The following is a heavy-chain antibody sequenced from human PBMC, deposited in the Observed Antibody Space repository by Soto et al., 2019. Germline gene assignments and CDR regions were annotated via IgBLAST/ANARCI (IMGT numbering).Heavy chain of an antibody. V-gene: IGHV3-11*01. CDR2: ISGGGTTV. CDR1: GFAFSDFY. J-gene: IGHJ6*02. Sequence: QVQLVESGGGLVKPGGPLRLSCAASGFAFSDFYMSWTRQAPGKGLEWISYISGGGTTVFYADSVKGRFTISRDNAQKSLYLQMDSLTSEDTAIYYCARDREPSVYHGMAVWGQGTTVTVSS. CDR3: ARDREPSVYHGMAV.